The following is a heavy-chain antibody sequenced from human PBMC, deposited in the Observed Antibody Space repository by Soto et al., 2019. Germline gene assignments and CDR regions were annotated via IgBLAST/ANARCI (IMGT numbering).Heavy chain of an antibody. CDR2: ISCYNGDT. CDR3: ARGGSTWSAEYYQH. CDR1: GYTFTNYC. Sequence: ASVKVSCKTSGYTFTNYCISWVRQAPGQGPQWMGWISCYNGDTLYAETLQGRITMTADSSTSTAYLELRSLRSDDTAVYYCARGGSTWSAEYYQHWGQGTVVTVSS. J-gene: IGHJ1*01. V-gene: IGHV1-18*01. D-gene: IGHD6-13*01.